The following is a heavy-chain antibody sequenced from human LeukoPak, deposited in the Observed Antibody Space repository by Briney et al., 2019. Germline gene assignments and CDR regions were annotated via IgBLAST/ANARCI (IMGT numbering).Heavy chain of an antibody. CDR2: IKQEGSEK. CDR1: GFTFSSYA. V-gene: IGHV3-7*01. J-gene: IGHJ4*02. CDR3: ARGGLTSSWYWVY. Sequence: TGGSLRLSCAASGFTFSSYAMSWVRQAPGKGLEWVATIKQEGSEKYYVDSVKGRFTISRDDAKNSLFLQVNSLRAEDTAVYYCARGGLTSSWYWVYWGQGTLVTVSS. D-gene: IGHD6-13*01.